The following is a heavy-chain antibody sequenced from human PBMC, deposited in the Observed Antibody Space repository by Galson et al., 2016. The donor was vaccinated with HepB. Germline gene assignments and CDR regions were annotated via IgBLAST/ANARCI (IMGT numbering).Heavy chain of an antibody. J-gene: IGHJ4*02. V-gene: IGHV3-23*01. CDR3: AKERLVRLIFAH. D-gene: IGHD1-1*01. CDR1: GFVFSNFG. CDR2: IRTRRTT. Sequence: SLRLSCAASGFVFSNFGLSWVRQAPGKGLEWVASIRTRRTTYSSDSVQGRFTISRDNSNNTLYLQMNGLRAEDTAVYYCAKERLVRLIFAHWGQGTLRTVSS.